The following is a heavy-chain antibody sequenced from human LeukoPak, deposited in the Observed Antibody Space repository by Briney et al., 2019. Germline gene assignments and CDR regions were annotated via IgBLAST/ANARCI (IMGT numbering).Heavy chain of an antibody. D-gene: IGHD5-18*01. Sequence: GGSLRLSCAASGFTFSNYWMHWVRQAPGKGLEWVAVMSYDGSNKYYADSVKGRFTISRDNSKNTLYLQMNSLRAEDTAVYYCAKKYYRYSYGYGPFDYWGQGTLVTVSS. V-gene: IGHV3-30*18. CDR3: AKKYYRYSYGYGPFDY. J-gene: IGHJ4*02. CDR2: MSYDGSNK. CDR1: GFTFSNYW.